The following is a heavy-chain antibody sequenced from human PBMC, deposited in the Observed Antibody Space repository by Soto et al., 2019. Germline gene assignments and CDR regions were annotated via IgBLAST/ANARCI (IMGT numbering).Heavy chain of an antibody. D-gene: IGHD2-2*01. CDR3: ARVPDR. CDR1: GGSFSGYY. CDR2: INHRGST. Sequence: SETLSLTCAVYGGSFSGYYWSWIRQPPGKGLEWMGEINHRGSTNYNPSLKSRVTISVDTSKNQFSLKLSSVTAADTAVYYCARVPDRWGQGTLVTVSS. J-gene: IGHJ5*02. V-gene: IGHV4-34*01.